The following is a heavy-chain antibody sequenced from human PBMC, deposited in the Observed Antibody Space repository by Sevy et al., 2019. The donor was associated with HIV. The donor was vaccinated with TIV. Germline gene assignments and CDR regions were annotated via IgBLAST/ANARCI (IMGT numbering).Heavy chain of an antibody. CDR1: GFTFSSYG. V-gene: IGHV3-48*02. Sequence: GGCLRLYCAAPGFTFSSYGMNWVRQAPGKGLVWVSYMGSSSSTIYYAASVKGRFTISRDNAKSSLYLQMNSLRDEDTAVYYCARACSGPYGMDVWGQGTTVTVSS. J-gene: IGHJ6*02. CDR2: MGSSSSTI. CDR3: ARACSGPYGMDV. D-gene: IGHD6-19*01.